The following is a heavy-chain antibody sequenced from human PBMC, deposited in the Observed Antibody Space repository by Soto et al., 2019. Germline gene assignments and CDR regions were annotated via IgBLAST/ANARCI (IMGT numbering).Heavy chain of an antibody. V-gene: IGHV1-2*04. CDR2: INPNSGGT. CDR3: AMSLLYCRRGSSYFDF. CDR1: GYTFISYA. Sequence: ASVKVSCKASGYTFISYAMHWVRQAPGQRLEWMGWINPNSGGTNYAQKFQGWVTMTRDTSISTAYMELSRLRSDDTAVYYCAMSLLYCRRGSSYFDFCDQGPLGT. D-gene: IGHD2-15*01. J-gene: IGHJ4*02.